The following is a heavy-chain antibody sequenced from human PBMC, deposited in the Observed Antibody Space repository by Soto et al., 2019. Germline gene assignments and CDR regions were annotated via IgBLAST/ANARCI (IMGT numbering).Heavy chain of an antibody. CDR2: IKQDGSEK. CDR1: GFTFSSYW. D-gene: IGHD6-19*01. J-gene: IGHJ6*02. V-gene: IGHV3-7*01. CDR3: ARVYPGSGWPYHYYGMDV. Sequence: EVQLVESGGGLVQPGGSLRLSCVASGFTFSSYWMSWVRQAPGKGLEWVANIKQDGSEKYYVDSVKDRFTISRDNAKNSLYLQMNSLRAVDSAVYYCARVYPGSGWPYHYYGMDVWGQGTTVTVSS.